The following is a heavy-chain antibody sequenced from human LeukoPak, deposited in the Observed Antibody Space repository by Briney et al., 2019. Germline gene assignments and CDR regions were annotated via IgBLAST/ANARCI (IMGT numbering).Heavy chain of an antibody. CDR2: ISGSGSSI. Sequence: GGSVRLSCTASGFTFSTYEMNWVRQAPGKGLEWISYISGSGSSIFYADSLQGRFTVSRDNAKNSVYLQMNSLRAEDTAVYYCAREGGFGYDDAFDTWGHGTTVTVSS. CDR1: GFTFSTYE. D-gene: IGHD3-16*02. J-gene: IGHJ3*02. CDR3: AREGGFGYDDAFDT. V-gene: IGHV3-48*03.